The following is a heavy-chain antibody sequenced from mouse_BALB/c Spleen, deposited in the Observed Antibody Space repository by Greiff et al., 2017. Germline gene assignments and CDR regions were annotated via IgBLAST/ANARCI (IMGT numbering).Heavy chain of an antibody. D-gene: IGHD2-1*01. V-gene: IGHV5-2*01. Sequence: EVQRVESGGGLVQPGESLKLSCASTEYEFTSYDMSWVRKTPEKRLELVAAINSDGGSTYYPDTMERRFIISRDNTKKTLYLQMSSLRSEDTALYYCARHGEPMVTNYAMDYWGQGTSVTVSS. CDR3: ARHGEPMVTNYAMDY. CDR1: EYEFTSYD. CDR2: INSDGGST. J-gene: IGHJ4*01.